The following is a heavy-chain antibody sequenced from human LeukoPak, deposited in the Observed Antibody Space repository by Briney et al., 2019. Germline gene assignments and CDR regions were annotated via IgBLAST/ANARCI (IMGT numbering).Heavy chain of an antibody. Sequence: SETLSLTCAVSGGSISSGGYSWIWIRQPPGKGLEWIGYIYHSGSTYYNPSLKSRVTISVDRSKNQFSLTLSSVTAADTAVYYCARSNYYDSSGYYPAFDYWGQGTLVTVSS. CDR1: GGSISSGGYS. CDR3: ARSNYYDSSGYYPAFDY. J-gene: IGHJ4*02. CDR2: IYHSGST. V-gene: IGHV4-30-2*01. D-gene: IGHD3-22*01.